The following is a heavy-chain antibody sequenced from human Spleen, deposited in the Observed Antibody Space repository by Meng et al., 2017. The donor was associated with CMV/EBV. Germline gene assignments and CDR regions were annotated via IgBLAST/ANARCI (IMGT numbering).Heavy chain of an antibody. D-gene: IGHD3-3*01. Sequence: ASVKVSCKTSGYTFTDYYMHWVRQAPGQGLEWMGLINPNSGDTNFAQNFQGRVTMTRDTSISTAYMELSRLRSDDTAVYYCARDYYDFWSGYYIIEYAFDIWGQGTMVTVSS. V-gene: IGHV1-2*02. J-gene: IGHJ3*02. CDR2: INPNSGDT. CDR1: GYTFTDYY. CDR3: ARDYYDFWSGYYIIEYAFDI.